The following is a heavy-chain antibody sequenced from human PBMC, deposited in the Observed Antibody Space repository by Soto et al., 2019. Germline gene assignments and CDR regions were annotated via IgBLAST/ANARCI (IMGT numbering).Heavy chain of an antibody. J-gene: IGHJ4*02. CDR2: INHSGST. Sequence: PSETLSLTCAVYGGSFSGYYWSWIRQPPGKGLEWIWEINHSGSTNYNPSLKSRVTISVDTSKNQFSLKLSSVTAADTAVYYCARDSVLRYFDWLLAYFDYWGQGTLVTVSS. CDR3: ARDSVLRYFDWLLAYFDY. CDR1: GGSFSGYY. V-gene: IGHV4-34*01. D-gene: IGHD3-9*01.